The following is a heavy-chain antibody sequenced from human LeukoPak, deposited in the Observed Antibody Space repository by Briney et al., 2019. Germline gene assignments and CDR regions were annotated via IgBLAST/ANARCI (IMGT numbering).Heavy chain of an antibody. D-gene: IGHD3-22*01. CDR1: GFTVSSNY. V-gene: IGHV3-53*01. Sequence: GGSLRLSCAASGFTVSSNYMSWVRQAPGKGLEWVSVIYSGGSTYHADSVKGRFTISRDNSKNTLYLQMNSLRAEDTAVYYCARVANRYYDSSGYPPGAFDIWGQGTMVTVSS. J-gene: IGHJ3*02. CDR3: ARVANRYYDSSGYPPGAFDI. CDR2: IYSGGST.